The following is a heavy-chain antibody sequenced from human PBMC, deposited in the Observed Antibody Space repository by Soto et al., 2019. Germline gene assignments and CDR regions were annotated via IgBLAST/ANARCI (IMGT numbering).Heavy chain of an antibody. CDR1: GYSFTSYW. Sequence: GESLKISCKGFGYSFTSYWIGWVRQMPGKGLEWMGIIYPGDSDTRYSPSFQGQVTISADKSISTAYLQWSSLKASDTAMYYCATLQYDFWSGYNDDAFDIWGQGTMVTVSS. J-gene: IGHJ3*02. CDR2: IYPGDSDT. D-gene: IGHD3-3*01. V-gene: IGHV5-51*01. CDR3: ATLQYDFWSGYNDDAFDI.